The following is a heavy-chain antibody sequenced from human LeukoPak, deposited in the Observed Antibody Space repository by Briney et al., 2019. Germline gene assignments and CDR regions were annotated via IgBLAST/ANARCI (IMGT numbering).Heavy chain of an antibody. J-gene: IGHJ6*03. V-gene: IGHV6-1*01. CDR2: TYYRSKWYN. Sequence: SQTLSLTCAISGDSVSSNSAAWNWIRQSPSRGLEWLGRTYYRSKWYNDYAVSVKSRITINPDTSKNQFSLQLNSVTPEDTAVYYCARDRTEYSSSSYYYYYYMDVWGKGTTVTVSS. CDR3: ARDRTEYSSSSYYYYYYMDV. D-gene: IGHD6-6*01. CDR1: GDSVSSNSAA.